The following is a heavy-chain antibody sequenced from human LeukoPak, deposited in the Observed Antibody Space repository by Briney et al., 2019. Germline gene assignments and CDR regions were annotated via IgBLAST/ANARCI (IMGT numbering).Heavy chain of an antibody. V-gene: IGHV4-31*03. CDR3: ARGGWSGYDPVDY. J-gene: IGHJ4*02. D-gene: IGHD5-12*01. CDR2: IYYSGST. CDR1: GGSISSGGYY. Sequence: SETLSLTCTVSGGSISSGGYYWSWIRQHPGKGLEWIGYIYYSGSTYYNPSLKSRVTMSVDTSKNQFSLKLSSVTAADTAVYYCARGGWSGYDPVDYWGQGTLVTVSS.